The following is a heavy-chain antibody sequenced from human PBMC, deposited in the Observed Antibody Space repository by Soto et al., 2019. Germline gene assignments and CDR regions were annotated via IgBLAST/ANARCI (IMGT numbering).Heavy chain of an antibody. D-gene: IGHD2-2*01. J-gene: IGHJ6*02. CDR2: ISSTTNYI. Sequence: PGGSLRLSCAASGFTFTRYSMNWVRQAPGKGLEWVSSISSTTNYIYYADSMKGRFTVSRDNAKNSLYLQMNSLRAEDTAVYYCARGGYCTTASCYGSHYYYGMDVWGQGTTVTVSS. V-gene: IGHV3-21*04. CDR1: GFTFTRYS. CDR3: ARGGYCTTASCYGSHYYYGMDV.